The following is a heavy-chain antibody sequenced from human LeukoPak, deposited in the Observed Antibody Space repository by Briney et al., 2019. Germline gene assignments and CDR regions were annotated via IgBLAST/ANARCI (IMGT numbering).Heavy chain of an antibody. Sequence: SETLSLTCTVSGGSISSYYWSWIRQPPGKGLEWIGSIYYSGSTNYNPSLKSRVTISVDTSKSQFSLKLSSVTAADTAVYYCARSAGIQLWSYGYWGQGTLVTVSS. D-gene: IGHD5-18*01. CDR1: GGSISSYY. V-gene: IGHV4-59*01. CDR3: ARSAGIQLWSYGY. CDR2: IYYSGST. J-gene: IGHJ4*02.